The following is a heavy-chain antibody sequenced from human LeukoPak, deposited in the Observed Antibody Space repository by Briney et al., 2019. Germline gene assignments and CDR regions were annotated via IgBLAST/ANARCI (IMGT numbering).Heavy chain of an antibody. CDR3: ARGGEYCSSTSCYGNWFDP. CDR1: GYTFTVYY. V-gene: IGHV1-2*04. Sequence: ASVTVSCMASGYTFTVYYMHWVRQAPGQGLEWMGWINPNSGGTNYAQKFQGWVTMTRDTSISTAYMELSRLRSDDTAVYYCARGGEYCSSTSCYGNWFDPWGQGTLVTVSS. D-gene: IGHD2-2*01. J-gene: IGHJ5*02. CDR2: INPNSGGT.